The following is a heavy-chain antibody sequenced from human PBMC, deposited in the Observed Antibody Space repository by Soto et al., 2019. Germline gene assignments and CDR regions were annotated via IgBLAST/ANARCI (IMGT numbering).Heavy chain of an antibody. CDR3: GRDQLTRVAHYYGMDV. J-gene: IGHJ6*02. CDR2: IWYDGSNE. D-gene: IGHD1-1*01. Sequence: QVQLVESGGGVVQPGRSLRLSCAASGFIFSSYGMHWVRQTPGKGLEWVAVIWYDGSNEYYADSVKGRFTISRDNSKNTLYLQMNSLRAEDTAVYYCGRDQLTRVAHYYGMDVWGQGTTVTVSS. V-gene: IGHV3-33*01. CDR1: GFIFSSYG.